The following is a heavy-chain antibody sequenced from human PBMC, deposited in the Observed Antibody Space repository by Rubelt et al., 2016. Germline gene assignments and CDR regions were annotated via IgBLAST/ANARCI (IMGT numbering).Heavy chain of an antibody. CDR1: GGSISSSGYY. J-gene: IGHJ6*02. V-gene: IGHV4-39*07. CDR3: ARERGSYGMDV. D-gene: IGHD3-16*01. CDR2: IYYSGST. Sequence: GKPSETLSLTCTVSGGSISSSGYYWGWIRQPPGKGLEWIGSIYYSGSTYYNPSLKSRLTISVDTSKNQFSLKLSSVTAADTAVYYCARERGSYGMDVWGQGTTVTVSS.